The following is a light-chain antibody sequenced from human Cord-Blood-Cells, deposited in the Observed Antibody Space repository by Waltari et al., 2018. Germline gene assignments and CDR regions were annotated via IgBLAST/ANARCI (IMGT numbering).Light chain of an antibody. V-gene: IGLV2-14*01. CDR2: EVS. J-gene: IGLJ1*01. CDR1: SSDVGGYNY. CDR3: SSYTSSSLYV. Sequence: QSALTQPASVSGSPGQSITISCTGTSSDVGGYNYVSWYQQHPGKAPKLMIYEVSNRPSGVSNRVSGSEAGNTASLTISGLQAEDEADYYCSSYTSSSLYVFGTGTKVTVL.